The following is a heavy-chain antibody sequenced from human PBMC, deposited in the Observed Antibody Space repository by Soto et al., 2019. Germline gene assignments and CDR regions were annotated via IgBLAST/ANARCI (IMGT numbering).Heavy chain of an antibody. V-gene: IGHV3-30*03. D-gene: IGHD3-9*01. J-gene: IGHJ4*02. CDR2: ISYDDSHK. Sequence: QVQLVESGGGVVQPGRSLRLSCAASGLTFTKYDMHWVRQAPGKGLEWVAVISYDDSHKYYADSVKGRFTISRDNSKNTLYVQMKILRPEDTAVYSCATGSGYYDILTGFCYWGQGTLVTVSS. CDR3: ATGSGYYDILTGFCY. CDR1: GLTFTKYD.